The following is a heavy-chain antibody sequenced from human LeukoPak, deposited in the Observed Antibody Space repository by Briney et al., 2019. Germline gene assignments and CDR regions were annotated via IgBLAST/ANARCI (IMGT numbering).Heavy chain of an antibody. CDR3: AREGQWLTQTDY. V-gene: IGHV4-4*07. CDR1: GGSISSYY. Sequence: SETLSLTCTVSGGSISSYYWSWIRQPAGKGLEWIGRIYTSGSTNYNPSLKSRVTMSVDTSKSQFSLKLSSVTAADTAVYYCAREGQWLTQTDYWGQGTLVTVSS. J-gene: IGHJ4*02. D-gene: IGHD6-19*01. CDR2: IYTSGST.